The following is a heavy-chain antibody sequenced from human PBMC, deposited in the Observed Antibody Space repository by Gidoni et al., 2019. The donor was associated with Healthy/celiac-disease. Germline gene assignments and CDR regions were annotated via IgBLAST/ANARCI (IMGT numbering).Heavy chain of an antibody. CDR1: GYTSTVYY. V-gene: IGHV1-2*07. CDR3: ARRGYCSGGTCYYFES. Sequence: QVQLVQSGAEVKKPGASVKVSCRASGYTSTVYYIHWVRQAPGQGLEWMGWINPNSGGTNSAHKFQGRVTMTRDTSITTAYMELSSLTSDDTAVYYCARRGYCSGGTCYYFESWGQGTLVTVSS. D-gene: IGHD2-15*01. CDR2: INPNSGGT. J-gene: IGHJ4*02.